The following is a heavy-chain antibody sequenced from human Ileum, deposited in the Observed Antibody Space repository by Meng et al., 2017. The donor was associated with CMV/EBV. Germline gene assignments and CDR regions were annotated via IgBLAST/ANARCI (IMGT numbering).Heavy chain of an antibody. CDR3: ARCGTTVTTGLFDY. D-gene: IGHD4-17*01. J-gene: IGHJ4*02. CDR2: IYYSGST. CDR1: GGSISSSSYY. V-gene: IGHV4-39*01. Sequence: SETLSLTCTVSGGSISSSSYYWGWIRQPPGKGLEWMGSIYYSGSTYYNPSLKSRVTISVDTSKNQFSLKLSSVTAADTAVYYCARCGTTVTTGLFDYWGQGTLVTVSS.